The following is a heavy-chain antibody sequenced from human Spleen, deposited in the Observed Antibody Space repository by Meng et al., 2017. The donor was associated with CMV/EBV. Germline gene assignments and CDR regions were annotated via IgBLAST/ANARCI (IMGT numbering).Heavy chain of an antibody. D-gene: IGHD2-2*01. V-gene: IGHV4-39*01. CDR1: GGSISSSSYY. J-gene: IGHJ4*02. CDR2: IYYSGST. CDR3: ARHFRPAAPFDY. Sequence: SETLSLTCTVSGGSISSSSYYWGWIRQPPGKGLEWIGSIYYSGSTYYNPSLKSRVTISVDTSKNQFSLTLSSVTAADTAVYYCARHFRPAAPFDYWGQGTLVTVSS.